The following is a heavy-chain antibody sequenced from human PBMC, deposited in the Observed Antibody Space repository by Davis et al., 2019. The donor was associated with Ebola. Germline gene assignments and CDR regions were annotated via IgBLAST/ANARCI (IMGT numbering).Heavy chain of an antibody. Sequence: HSQTLSLTCAISGDSVSSGGWNWIRPSPSRGLEWLGRTYYKSKWYNDYAASVKSRITINPDTSKNQFTLQLTSVTPEDTALYYCARGWLRGGLDVWGEGTTVTVSS. J-gene: IGHJ6*04. D-gene: IGHD5-18*01. CDR1: GDSVSSGG. CDR3: ARGWLRGGLDV. V-gene: IGHV6-1*01. CDR2: TYYKSKWYN.